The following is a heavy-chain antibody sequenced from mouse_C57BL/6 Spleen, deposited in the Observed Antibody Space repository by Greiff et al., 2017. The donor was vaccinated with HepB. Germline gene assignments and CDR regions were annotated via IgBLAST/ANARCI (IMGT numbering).Heavy chain of an antibody. Sequence: EVKLVESGGGLVQPKGSLKLSCAASGFTFNTYAMHWVRQAPGKGMEWVARIRSKSSNYATYYADSVKDRFTISRNDSQSMLYLTMNHLKTEDTAVYACVRSYGSSWYFDVWGTGTTVTVSS. CDR1: GFTFNTYA. V-gene: IGHV10-3*01. CDR2: IRSKSSNYAT. J-gene: IGHJ1*03. CDR3: VRSYGSSWYFDV. D-gene: IGHD1-1*01.